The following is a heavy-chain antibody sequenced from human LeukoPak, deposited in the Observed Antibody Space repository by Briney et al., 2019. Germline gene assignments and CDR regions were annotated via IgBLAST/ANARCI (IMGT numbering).Heavy chain of an antibody. J-gene: IGHJ4*02. CDR1: GYTFTGYY. D-gene: IGHD6-13*01. V-gene: IGHV1-2*02. CDR3: ARDYSSSWYLPDY. CDR2: INPNSGGT. Sequence: ASVKVSCKASGYTFTGYYMHWVRQAPGQGLEWMGWINPNSGGTNYAQKFQGRVTMTRDTSISTAYMGLSRLRSDDTAVYYCARDYSSSWYLPDYWGQGTLVTVSS.